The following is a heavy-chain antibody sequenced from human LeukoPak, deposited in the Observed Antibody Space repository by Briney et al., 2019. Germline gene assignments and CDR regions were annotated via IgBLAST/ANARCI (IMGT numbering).Heavy chain of an antibody. CDR2: IYYSGST. CDR3: ARALYSSGWYVG. D-gene: IGHD6-19*01. CDR1: GGSISSYY. J-gene: IGHJ4*02. V-gene: IGHV4-59*01. Sequence: SETLSLTCTVSGGSISSYYWSWIRQPPGKGLERIGYIYYSGSTNYNPSLKSRVTVSVDTSKNQFSLKLSSVTAADTAVYYCARALYSSGWYVGWGQGTLVTVSS.